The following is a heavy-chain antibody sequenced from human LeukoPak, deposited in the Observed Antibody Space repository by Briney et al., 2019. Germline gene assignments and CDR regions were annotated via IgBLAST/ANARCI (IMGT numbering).Heavy chain of an antibody. V-gene: IGHV4-39*01. CDR1: GGSISNGNYY. J-gene: IGHJ6*03. D-gene: IGHD3-3*01. CDR3: ARGLDSSGYYYYYYMDV. Sequence: SETLSLTCTVSGGSISNGNYYWGWVRQPPGKDLEWIASVYYSGNIYYNLSLKSRVTISIDSSKNQFSLKLTSVTAADTAVYYCARGLDSSGYYYYYYMDVWGKGTTVTVSS. CDR2: VYYSGNI.